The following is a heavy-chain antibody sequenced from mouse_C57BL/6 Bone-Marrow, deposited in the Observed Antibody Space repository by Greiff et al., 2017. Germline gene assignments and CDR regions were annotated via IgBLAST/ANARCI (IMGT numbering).Heavy chain of an antibody. CDR3: ARHPAYYSNYDAMDY. D-gene: IGHD2-5*01. V-gene: IGHV5-15*01. CDR2: ISNLAYSI. Sequence: EVKLMESGGGLVQPGGSLKLSCAASGFTFSDYGMAWVRQAPRKGPEWVAFISNLAYSIYYADTVTGRFTISRENAKNTLYLEMSSLRSEDTAMYYCARHPAYYSNYDAMDYWGQGTSVTVSS. CDR1: GFTFSDYG. J-gene: IGHJ4*01.